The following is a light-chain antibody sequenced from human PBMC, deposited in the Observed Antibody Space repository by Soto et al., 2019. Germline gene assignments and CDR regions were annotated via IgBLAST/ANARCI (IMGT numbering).Light chain of an antibody. J-gene: IGKJ2*01. CDR3: QQSYSTPYT. V-gene: IGKV1-39*01. CDR1: QNISSY. Sequence: DIQMTQSPSSLSVSVGDRVTITCRASQNISSYLNWCQQKPGKAPKLLIYGSFNLQSGVPSRFSGSGSGTDFTLTISSLQPEDFATYYCQQSYSTPYTFGQGTKLEIK. CDR2: GSF.